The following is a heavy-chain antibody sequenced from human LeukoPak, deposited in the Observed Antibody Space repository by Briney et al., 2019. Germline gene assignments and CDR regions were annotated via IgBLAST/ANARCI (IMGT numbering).Heavy chain of an antibody. CDR3: ARGVPSMDV. Sequence: PSETLSLTCTVSGYSISSGYYWSWIRQPPGKGQEWIGYIYYSGSTNYNPSLKSRVTISVDTSKNQFSLKLSSVTAADTAVYYCARGVPSMDVWGKGTMVTVSS. D-gene: IGHD2-2*01. CDR2: IYYSGST. V-gene: IGHV4-61*01. CDR1: GYSISSGYY. J-gene: IGHJ6*03.